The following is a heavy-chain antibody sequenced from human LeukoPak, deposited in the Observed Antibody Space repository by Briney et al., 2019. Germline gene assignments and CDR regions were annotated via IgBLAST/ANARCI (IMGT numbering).Heavy chain of an antibody. V-gene: IGHV4-34*01. CDR1: GGSFSGYY. D-gene: IGHD3-10*01. J-gene: IGHJ6*03. CDR3: ARVHAGLQWFGDIYMDV. Sequence: SETLSLTCAVYGGSFSGYYWSWIRQPPGKGLEWIGEINHSGSTDYNPSLKSRVTISVDTSKNQFSLKLSSVTAADTAVYYCARVHAGLQWFGDIYMDVWGKGTTVTVSS. CDR2: INHSGST.